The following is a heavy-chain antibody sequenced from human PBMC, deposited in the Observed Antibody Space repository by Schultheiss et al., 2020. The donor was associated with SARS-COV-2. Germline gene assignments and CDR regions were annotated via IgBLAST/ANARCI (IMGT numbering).Heavy chain of an antibody. CDR3: AKDRVGLDY. D-gene: IGHD2-15*01. CDR2: ISGSATST. Sequence: GESLKISCAASGFTFSSYSMRWVRQAPGKGLEWVSAISGSATSTYYADSLKGRFTISRDNSKNTLYLQMNSLRAEDTAVYYCAKDRVGLDYWGQGTLVTVSS. CDR1: GFTFSSYS. V-gene: IGHV3-23*01. J-gene: IGHJ4*02.